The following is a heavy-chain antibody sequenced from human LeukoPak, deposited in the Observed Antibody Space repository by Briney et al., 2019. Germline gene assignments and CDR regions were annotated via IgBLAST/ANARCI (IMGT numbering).Heavy chain of an antibody. V-gene: IGHV1-8*03. CDR3: ARDRWEIVVVPAALDV. CDR1: GYTFTCYD. Sequence: GASVKVSCKASGYTFTCYDINWVRQATGQGLEWMGWMNPNSGNTGYAQKFQGRVTITRNTSISTAYMELRSLRSDDTAVYYCARDRWEIVVVPAALDVWGKGTTVTVSS. D-gene: IGHD2-2*01. J-gene: IGHJ6*04. CDR2: MNPNSGNT.